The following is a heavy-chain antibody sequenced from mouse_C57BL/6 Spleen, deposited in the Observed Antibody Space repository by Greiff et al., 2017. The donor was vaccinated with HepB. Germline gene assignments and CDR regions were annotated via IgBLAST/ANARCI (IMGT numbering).Heavy chain of an antibody. Sequence: VVESGGGLVKPGGSLKLSCAASGFTFSSYAMSWVRQTPEKRLEWVATISDGGSYTYYPDNVKGRFTISRDNAKNNLYLQMSHLKSEDTAMYYCARDRSSYYFDYWGQGTTLTVSS. V-gene: IGHV5-4*01. CDR2: ISDGGSYT. CDR1: GFTFSSYA. CDR3: ARDRSSYYFDY. J-gene: IGHJ2*01.